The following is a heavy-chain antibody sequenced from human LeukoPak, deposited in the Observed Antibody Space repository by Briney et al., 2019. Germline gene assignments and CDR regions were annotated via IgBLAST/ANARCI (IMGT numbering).Heavy chain of an antibody. CDR1: GFTFDDYA. J-gene: IGHJ4*02. D-gene: IGHD4-23*01. CDR3: AKDHYGGNVYYFDY. V-gene: IGHV3-9*01. CDR2: ISWNSGSI. Sequence: PGRSLRLSCAASGFTFDDYAMHWVRQAPGKGLEWVSGISWNSGSIGYADSVKGRFTISRDNAKNSLYLQMNSLRAEDTAVYYCAKDHYGGNVYYFDYWGQGTLVTVSS.